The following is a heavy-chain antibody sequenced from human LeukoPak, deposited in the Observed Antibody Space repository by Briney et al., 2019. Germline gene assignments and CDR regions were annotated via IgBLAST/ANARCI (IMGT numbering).Heavy chain of an antibody. CDR3: ARDRDIGTYYYYYGMDV. Sequence: PSETLSLTCTVSGDSIRSNNYYWGWIRQPPGKGLEWIGYIYYSGSTNYNPSLKSRLTISVDTSKNQFSLKLSSVTAADTAVYYCARDRDIGTYYYYYGMDVWGQGTTVTVSS. CDR1: GDSIRSNNYY. J-gene: IGHJ6*02. CDR2: IYYSGST. V-gene: IGHV4-61*01. D-gene: IGHD1-26*01.